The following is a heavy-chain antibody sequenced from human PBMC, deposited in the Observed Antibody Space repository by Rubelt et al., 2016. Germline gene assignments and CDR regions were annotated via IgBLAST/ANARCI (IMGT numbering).Heavy chain of an antibody. CDR1: GGSFSGYY. Sequence: QVQLQESGPGLVKPSETLSLTCAVYGGSFSGYYWSWIRQPPGKGLEWIGEINHSGSTNYNPSLKSRVTISVDTSKNQFSRKLGSVTAADTAVYYCARGGYYYGSGSKRFDYWGQGTLVTVSS. CDR2: INHSGST. D-gene: IGHD3-10*01. CDR3: ARGGYYYGSGSKRFDY. V-gene: IGHV4-34*01. J-gene: IGHJ4*02.